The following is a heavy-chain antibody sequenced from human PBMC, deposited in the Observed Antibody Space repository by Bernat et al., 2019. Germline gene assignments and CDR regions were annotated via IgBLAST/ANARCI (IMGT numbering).Heavy chain of an antibody. D-gene: IGHD3-10*01. J-gene: IGHJ3*02. CDR3: AADPESRRGITTYGLHAFDI. CDR1: GFTFTSSA. CDR2: IVVGSGNT. Sequence: QMQLVQSGPEVKKPGTSGKVSCKASGFTFTSSAMQWVRQARGQRLEWIGWIVVGSGNTNYAQKMQERVTMTRDMYTITAYMKLSSLRSEDKAVYYCAADPESRRGITTYGLHAFDIWGQGTMVTVSS. V-gene: IGHV1-58*02.